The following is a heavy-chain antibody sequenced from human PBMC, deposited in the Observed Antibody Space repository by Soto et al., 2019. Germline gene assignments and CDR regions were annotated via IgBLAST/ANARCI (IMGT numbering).Heavy chain of an antibody. CDR1: GFTFSSYA. V-gene: IGHV3-23*01. Sequence: GGSLRLSCAASGFTFSSYAMSWVRQAPGKGLEWASAISGSGGSTYYADSVKGRFTIFRDNSKNTLYLQMNSLRAEDTAVYYCAKDGSETKQYYYYYGMDVWGQGTTVTVSS. J-gene: IGHJ6*02. CDR3: AKDGSETKQYYYYYGMDV. CDR2: ISGSGGST. D-gene: IGHD3-10*01.